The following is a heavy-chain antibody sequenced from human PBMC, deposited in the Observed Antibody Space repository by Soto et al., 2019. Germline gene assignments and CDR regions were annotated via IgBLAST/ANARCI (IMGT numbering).Heavy chain of an antibody. V-gene: IGHV3-53*01. CDR1: GVDVTTNF. J-gene: IGHJ4*02. Sequence: GSLRHSCVGSGVDVTTNFMRWVRQAPGKGLECVSIVCTGGATHYADSVKGRFTISRDSSKNTVHLQMNNVRAEDTAVYYCVRDKRTISGIFPGYWGQGTQVTVSS. CDR2: VCTGGAT. D-gene: IGHD1-1*01. CDR3: VRDKRTISGIFPGY.